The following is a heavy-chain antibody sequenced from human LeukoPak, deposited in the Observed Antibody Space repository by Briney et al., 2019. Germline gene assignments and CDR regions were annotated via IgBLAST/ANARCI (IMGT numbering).Heavy chain of an antibody. CDR3: AKDKYDILTGPFDY. CDR1: GFTFSTYW. J-gene: IGHJ4*02. D-gene: IGHD3-9*01. Sequence: PGGSLRLSCAASGFTFSTYWMAWVRQAPGKGLEWVANIKRDGSQKNYVDSVKGRFTISRDSAKSSLYLQMNSLRTEDTALYYCAKDKYDILTGPFDYWGQGTLVTVSS. V-gene: IGHV3-7*05. CDR2: IKRDGSQK.